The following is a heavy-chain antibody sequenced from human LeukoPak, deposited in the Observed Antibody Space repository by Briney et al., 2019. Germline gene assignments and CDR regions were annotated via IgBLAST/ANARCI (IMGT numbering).Heavy chain of an antibody. J-gene: IGHJ4*02. D-gene: IGHD4-23*01. CDR3: ARLDYGGNSGLRY. CDR1: GFTFSSYE. V-gene: IGHV3-48*03. Sequence: PGGSLRLSCAASGFTFSSYEMNWVRQAPGKGLEWVSYISSSGSTIYYADSAKGRFTISRDNAKNSLYLQMNSLRAGDTAVYYCARLDYGGNSGLRYWGQGTLVTVSS. CDR2: ISSSGSTI.